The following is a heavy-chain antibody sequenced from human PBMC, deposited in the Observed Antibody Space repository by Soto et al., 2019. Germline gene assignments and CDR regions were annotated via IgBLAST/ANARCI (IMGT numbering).Heavy chain of an antibody. CDR3: ATKVRVTNYLYYGMDV. D-gene: IGHD2-21*02. Sequence: QVQLVESGGGVVQPGRALRLSCAASGFTFNTSGMHWLRQAPGKGLEWVAVIAFDGSQAFYGDSVRGRFTISRDNSKNTLFLQMKSLTPEDTAVYYCATKVRVTNYLYYGMDVWGQGTTVTVSS. V-gene: IGHV3-30*03. CDR2: IAFDGSQA. CDR1: GFTFNTSG. J-gene: IGHJ6*02.